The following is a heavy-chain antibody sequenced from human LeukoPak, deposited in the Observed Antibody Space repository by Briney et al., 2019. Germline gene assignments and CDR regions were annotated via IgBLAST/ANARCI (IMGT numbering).Heavy chain of an antibody. CDR2: VYTSGST. Sequence: SQTLSLTCTVSGGSISSGDYYWSWIRQPAGKGLEWIGRVYTSGSTNYNPSLKSRLIITADMSKNQFSLRLSSVTAADTAVYYCAREGHVPTTLEDYFDPWGQGTLVTVSS. V-gene: IGHV4-61*02. D-gene: IGHD1-7*01. CDR3: AREGHVPTTLEDYFDP. CDR1: GGSISSGDYY. J-gene: IGHJ5*02.